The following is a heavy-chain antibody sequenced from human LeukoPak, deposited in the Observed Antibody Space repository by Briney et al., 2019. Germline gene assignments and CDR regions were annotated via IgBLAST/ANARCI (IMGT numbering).Heavy chain of an antibody. CDR2: INHSGST. J-gene: IGHJ4*02. Sequence: SETLSLTCTVSGDPISSDYWNWIRQPPGKGLEWIGEINHSGSTNYNPSLKSRVTISVDTSKTQFSLKLSSVTAADTAVYYCARGRVPVYYDSSGYGRHFDYWGQGTLVTVSS. CDR1: GDPISSDY. CDR3: ARGRVPVYYDSSGYGRHFDY. D-gene: IGHD3-22*01. V-gene: IGHV4-34*01.